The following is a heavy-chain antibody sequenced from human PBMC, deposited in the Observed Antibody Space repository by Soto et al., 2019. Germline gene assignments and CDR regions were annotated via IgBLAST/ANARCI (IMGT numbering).Heavy chain of an antibody. D-gene: IGHD6-19*01. Sequence: EVQLLESGGGLVQPGGSLRLSCAASGFTVSSYAMSWVRQAPGKGLEWVSTFTGSDSSTYYADSVKGRFTISRDNSKNPRYLQMNSLTAEDAAVYCCAKAVAEVHYCYGMDVWGQGTTVPVSS. CDR1: GFTVSSYA. CDR2: FTGSDSST. J-gene: IGHJ6*02. CDR3: AKAVAEVHYCYGMDV. V-gene: IGHV3-23*01.